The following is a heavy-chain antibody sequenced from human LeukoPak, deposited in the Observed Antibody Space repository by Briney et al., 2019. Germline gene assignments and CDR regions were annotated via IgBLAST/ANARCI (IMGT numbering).Heavy chain of an antibody. Sequence: GGSLRLSCAASGFTFSSYSMNWVRQAPGKGLEWVSSISSSSSYIYYADSVKGRFTISRDNAKNSLYLQMNSLRAEDTAVYYCSREGLGLRLGELSSFDYWGQGTLVTVSS. CDR2: ISSSSSYI. CDR1: GFTFSSYS. CDR3: SREGLGLRLGELSSFDY. D-gene: IGHD3-16*02. V-gene: IGHV3-21*01. J-gene: IGHJ4*02.